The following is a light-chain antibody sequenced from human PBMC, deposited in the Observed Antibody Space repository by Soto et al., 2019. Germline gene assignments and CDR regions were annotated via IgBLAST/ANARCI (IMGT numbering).Light chain of an antibody. J-gene: IGLJ2*01. V-gene: IGLV2-14*01. CDR3: SSYTSSSFGVV. CDR2: DVS. Sequence: QSVLTQPASVSGSPGQSITISCTGTGSDVGGYNYVSWYQQHPGKAPKLMIYDVSNRPSGVSNRFSGSKSGNTASLTISGLQAEDEADYYCSSYTSSSFGVVFGGGTKLTVL. CDR1: GSDVGGYNY.